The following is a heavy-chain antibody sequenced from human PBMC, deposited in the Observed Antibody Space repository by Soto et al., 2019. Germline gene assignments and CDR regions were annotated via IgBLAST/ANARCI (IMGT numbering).Heavy chain of an antibody. J-gene: IGHJ3*02. V-gene: IGHV1-2*04. CDR1: GYTFTGYY. CDR2: INPNSGGT. Sequence: ASVKVSCKASGYTFTGYYMHWVRQAPGQGLEWMGWINPNSGGTNYAQKFQGWVTMTRDTSISTAYMELSRLRSDDTAVYYCARDADILTGSDAFDIWGQGTMVTVSS. CDR3: ARDADILTGSDAFDI. D-gene: IGHD3-9*01.